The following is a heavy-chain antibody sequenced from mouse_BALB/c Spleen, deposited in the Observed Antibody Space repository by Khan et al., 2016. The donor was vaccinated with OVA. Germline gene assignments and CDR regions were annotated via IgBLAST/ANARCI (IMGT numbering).Heavy chain of an antibody. V-gene: IGHV3-8*02. CDR3: ARSTYRYAFVY. CDR2: IIYTGYT. Sequence: EVQLVESGPSLVKPSQTLSLTCSVTGDSITTGYWNWIRKFPGNKLEYMGYIIYTGYTYYNPSLKSRISITRHTSNNQYYLQLNSGIDEDTATYYCARSTYRYAFVYWGQGTLVTVSA. D-gene: IGHD2-14*01. CDR1: GDSITTGY. J-gene: IGHJ3*01.